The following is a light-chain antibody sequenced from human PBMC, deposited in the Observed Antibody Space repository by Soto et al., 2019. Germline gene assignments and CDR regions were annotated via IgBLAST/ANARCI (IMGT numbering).Light chain of an antibody. J-gene: IGKJ3*01. CDR2: WAS. CDR3: QQYHTTPFT. CDR1: QNILYKSKNKNY. Sequence: DIVMTQSPDSLGMSLGERATINCKSSQNILYKSKNKNYLAWYPKKQGQHTKMLIYWASTRESGVPDRVSGSGSGTDVTLTINGLQAEDVAVYFCQQYHTTPFTFGPGTKVDI. V-gene: IGKV4-1*01.